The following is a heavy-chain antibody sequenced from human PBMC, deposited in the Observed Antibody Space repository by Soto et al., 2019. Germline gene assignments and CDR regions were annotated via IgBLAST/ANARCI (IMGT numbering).Heavy chain of an antibody. Sequence: QVQLVQSGSEVEKAGASVKVSCKASGYSFTSYGIAWVRQVPGQGPEWMGWISPYNGNTNYARQFRGRVTLTTDTSTSAAYLELRNLGSDDAATYYCARYCAGNACYSRHYYAMDVWGQGTTVSVSS. D-gene: IGHD2-21*02. CDR1: GYSFTSYG. CDR3: ARYCAGNACYSRHYYAMDV. V-gene: IGHV1-18*01. J-gene: IGHJ6*02. CDR2: ISPYNGNT.